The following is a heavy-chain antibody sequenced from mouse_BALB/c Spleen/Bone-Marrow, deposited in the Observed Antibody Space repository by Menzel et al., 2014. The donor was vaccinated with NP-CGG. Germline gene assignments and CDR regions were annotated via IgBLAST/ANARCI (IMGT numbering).Heavy chain of an antibody. V-gene: IGHV1-54*03. D-gene: IGHD2-2*01. CDR2: INPGSGGT. CDR3: ARGGHGSY. Sequence: QVQLQQSGAELVRPGTSVKVSCKASGYAFTNYLIEWVKQRPGQGLEWIGVINPGSGGTNYNEKFKGKATLTADNSSNSTYMSLSSLTSDDSAVYFCARGGHGSYWGQGTTLTVSS. J-gene: IGHJ2*01. CDR1: GYAFTNYL.